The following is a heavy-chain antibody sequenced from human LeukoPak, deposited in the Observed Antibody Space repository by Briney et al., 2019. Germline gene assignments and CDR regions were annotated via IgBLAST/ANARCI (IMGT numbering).Heavy chain of an antibody. CDR1: GGSFSGYY. J-gene: IGHJ6*02. CDR2: IYYSGST. Sequence: SETLSLTCAVYGGSFSGYYWSWIRQPPGKGLEWIGYIYYSGSTNYNPSLKSRVTISVDTSKNQFSLKLSSVTAADTAVYYCARHGTTYYYYGMDVWGQGTTVTVSS. CDR3: ARHGTTYYYYGMDV. V-gene: IGHV4-59*08. D-gene: IGHD1-1*01.